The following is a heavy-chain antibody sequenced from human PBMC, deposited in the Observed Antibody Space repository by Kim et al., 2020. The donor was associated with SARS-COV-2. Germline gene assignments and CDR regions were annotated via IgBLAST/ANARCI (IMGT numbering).Heavy chain of an antibody. CDR2: IIPIFGTA. CDR3: ARGREITMVRGVINYGMDV. J-gene: IGHJ6*02. Sequence: SVKVSCKASGGTFSSYAISWVRQAPGQGLEWMGGIIPIFGTANYAQKFQGRVTITADESTSTAYMELSSLRSEDTAVYYCARGREITMVRGVINYGMDVWGQGTTVTVSS. V-gene: IGHV1-69*13. CDR1: GGTFSSYA. D-gene: IGHD3-10*01.